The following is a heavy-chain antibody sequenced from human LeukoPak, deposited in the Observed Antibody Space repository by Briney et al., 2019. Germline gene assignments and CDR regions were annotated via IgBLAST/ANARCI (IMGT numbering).Heavy chain of an antibody. D-gene: IGHD1-1*01. Sequence: GGSLRLSRAASGFTFSSYEMNWVRQAPGKGLEGVSYISSSGSTIYYADSVKGRFTISRDNAKNSLYLQMNSLRAEDTAGYYCARDTTSDYWGQGTLVTVSS. V-gene: IGHV3-48*03. CDR1: GFTFSSYE. CDR2: ISSSGSTI. CDR3: ARDTTSDY. J-gene: IGHJ4*02.